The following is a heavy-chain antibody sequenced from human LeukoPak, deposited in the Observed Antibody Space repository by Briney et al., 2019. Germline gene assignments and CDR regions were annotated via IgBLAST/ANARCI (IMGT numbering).Heavy chain of an antibody. J-gene: IGHJ2*01. CDR2: IYYSGST. V-gene: IGHV4-59*12. D-gene: IGHD6-19*01. Sequence: SETLSLTCTVSGGSIGGYYWSWIRQPPGKGLEWIGYIYYSGSTNYIPSLKSRVTISVDTSKNQFSLKLSSVTAADTAVYYCARDKQWLTYWYFDLWGRGTLVTVSS. CDR3: ARDKQWLTYWYFDL. CDR1: GGSIGGYY.